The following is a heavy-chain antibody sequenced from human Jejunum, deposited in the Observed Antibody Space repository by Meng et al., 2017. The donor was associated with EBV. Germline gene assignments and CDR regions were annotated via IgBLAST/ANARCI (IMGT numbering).Heavy chain of an antibody. CDR1: GYTFTTHN. J-gene: IGHJ4*02. V-gene: IGHV1-8*01. Sequence: QWRLVQSGAEFKKPGASVKVSCKASGYTFTTHNINWVRQAPGQGLEYMGWMSPDNGDTGYAQNFQGRLTMTRDTSISTAYMELSSLTSDDTAVYYCARGDGYNLYWGQGTLVTVSS. D-gene: IGHD5-24*01. CDR2: MSPDNGDT. CDR3: ARGDGYNLY.